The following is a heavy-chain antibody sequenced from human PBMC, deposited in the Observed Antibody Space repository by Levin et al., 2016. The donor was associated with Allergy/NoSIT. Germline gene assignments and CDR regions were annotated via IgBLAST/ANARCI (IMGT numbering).Heavy chain of an antibody. CDR2: VYYTGVA. Sequence: SETLSLTCSVSGGSISSSGYYWGWIRQPPGKGLEWIASVYYTGVAHYNPSLKSRITISVDTSKNQFSLRVASMTAADTAVYYCVRYSETQWLQSQQFDYWGQGTLVTVSS. V-gene: IGHV4-39*01. CDR3: VRYSETQWLQSQQFDY. D-gene: IGHD6-19*01. CDR1: GGSISSSGYY. J-gene: IGHJ4*02.